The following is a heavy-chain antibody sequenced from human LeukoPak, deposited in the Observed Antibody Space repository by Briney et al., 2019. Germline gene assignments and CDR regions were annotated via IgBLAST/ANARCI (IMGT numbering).Heavy chain of an antibody. CDR3: ARGDLGGDYFDC. V-gene: IGHV4-38-2*02. J-gene: IGHJ4*02. Sequence: SETLSLTCTVSGYSISSGYYWGWIRQPPGKGLEWIGSIYHSGSTYYNPSLKSRVTISVDTSKNQFSLKLSSVTAADTAVYYCARGDLGGDYFDCWGQGTLVTVSS. CDR1: GYSISSGYY. D-gene: IGHD1-26*01. CDR2: IYHSGST.